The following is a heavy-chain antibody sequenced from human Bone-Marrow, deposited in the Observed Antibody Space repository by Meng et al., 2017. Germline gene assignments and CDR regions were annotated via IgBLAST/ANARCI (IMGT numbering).Heavy chain of an antibody. Sequence: QVQLDEGGAGLLKPSETLTLTGVVSGGSFSDYYWSWIRQPPGKGLEWIGEINHSGSPNYNPSLESRATISVDTSQNNLSLKLSSVTAADSAVYYCARGPTTMAHDFDYWGQGTLVTVSS. CDR2: INHSGSP. J-gene: IGHJ4*02. D-gene: IGHD4-11*01. V-gene: IGHV4-34*01. CDR3: ARGPTTMAHDFDY. CDR1: GGSFSDYY.